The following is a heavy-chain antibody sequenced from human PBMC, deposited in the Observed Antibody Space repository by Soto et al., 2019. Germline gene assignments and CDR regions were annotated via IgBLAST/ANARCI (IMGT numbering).Heavy chain of an antibody. V-gene: IGHV4-30-4*01. Sequence: PSETLSLTCTVSGGSISSGDYYWSWIRQPPGKGLEWIGYIYYSGSTYYNPSLKSRVTISVDTSKNQFSLKLSSVTAADTAVYYCARHDSGTMSVTPYWGQGTLVTVSS. CDR1: GGSISSGDYY. CDR3: ARHDSGTMSVTPY. CDR2: IYYSGST. D-gene: IGHD3-10*02. J-gene: IGHJ4*02.